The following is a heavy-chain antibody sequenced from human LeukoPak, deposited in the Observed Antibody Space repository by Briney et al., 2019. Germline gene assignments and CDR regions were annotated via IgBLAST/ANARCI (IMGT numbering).Heavy chain of an antibody. V-gene: IGHV1-2*02. D-gene: IGHD3-9*01. J-gene: IGHJ4*02. CDR2: INPNSGVT. CDR3: ARSPDILTGENFDY. Sequence: GASVKVSCKASGDTFTTYAIIWVRQAPGQGLEWMGWINPNSGVTNYAQKFQGRVTMTRDMSISTAYMELSRLRSDDTAVYYCARSPDILTGENFDYWGQGTLVTVSS. CDR1: GDTFTTYA.